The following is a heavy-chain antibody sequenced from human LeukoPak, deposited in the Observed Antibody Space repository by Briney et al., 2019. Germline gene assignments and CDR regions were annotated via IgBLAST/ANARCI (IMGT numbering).Heavy chain of an antibody. CDR1: GYTFTAYY. CDR3: AREVGSGWYLY. CDR2: IIPSNGGT. D-gene: IGHD6-19*01. Sequence: GASVRVSCKASGYTFTAYYIHWVRQAPGQGLEWMGRIIPSNGGTNYAQKFQGRVTMTRDTSINTAYMELSSLRSDDTAVYYCAREVGSGWYLYWGQGTLVTVSS. V-gene: IGHV1-2*06. J-gene: IGHJ4*02.